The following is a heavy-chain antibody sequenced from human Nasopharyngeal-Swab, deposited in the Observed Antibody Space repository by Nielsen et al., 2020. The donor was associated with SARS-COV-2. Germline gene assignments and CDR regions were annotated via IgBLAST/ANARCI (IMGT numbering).Heavy chain of an antibody. V-gene: IGHV3-30-3*01. CDR1: GFTFSSYA. Sequence: GESLKISCAASGFTFSSYAMHWVRQAPGKGLEWVAVISYDGSNKYYADSVKGRFTISRDNSKNTLYLQMNSLRAEDTAVYYCAREGGLIFGKDYWGQGTLVTVSS. CDR3: AREGGLIFGKDY. D-gene: IGHD3/OR15-3a*01. CDR2: ISYDGSNK. J-gene: IGHJ4*02.